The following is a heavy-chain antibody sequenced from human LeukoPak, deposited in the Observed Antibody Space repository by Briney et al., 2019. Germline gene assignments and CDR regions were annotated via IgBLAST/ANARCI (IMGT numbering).Heavy chain of an antibody. CDR2: IGLSGSPL. V-gene: IGHV3-11*04. CDR3: ARKDFSSGSFSY. D-gene: IGHD3-22*01. J-gene: IGHJ4*02. CDR1: GFPFTRFY. Sequence: GGSLRLSCAVSGFPFTRFYMSWIRQAPGKGLEWISYIGLSGSPLDYADSVRGRFTISRDNAKNSLYLEMNSLRAEDTAVYYCARKDFSSGSFSYWGQGSLVTVSS.